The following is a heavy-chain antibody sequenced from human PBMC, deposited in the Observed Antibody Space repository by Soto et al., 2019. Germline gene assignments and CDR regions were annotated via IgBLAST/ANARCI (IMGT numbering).Heavy chain of an antibody. J-gene: IGHJ5*02. V-gene: IGHV1-2*04. CDR3: ARAGTYCSSTSCYGGTNWFDP. CDR2: INPNSGGT. CDR1: GYTFTGYY. D-gene: IGHD2-2*01. Sequence: QVQLVQSGAEVKKPGASVKVSCKASGYTFTGYYMHWVRQAPGQGLEWMGWINPNSGGTNYAQKFQGWVTMTRDTSISTASMELSRLRSDDTAVYYCARAGTYCSSTSCYGGTNWFDPWGQGTLVTVSS.